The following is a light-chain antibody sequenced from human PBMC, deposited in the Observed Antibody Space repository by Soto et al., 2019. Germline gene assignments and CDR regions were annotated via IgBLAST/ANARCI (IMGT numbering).Light chain of an antibody. J-gene: IGKJ5*01. CDR1: QGLSSD. V-gene: IGKV1-9*01. CDR2: AAS. CDR3: QQLNSYSIT. Sequence: DIQLTQSPSFLSASVGDRVTITCRASQGLSSDLAWYQQKPGKAPKLRIYAASTLQIGVPSRLSGSGSGTELTLTISSLQPEDCATYYCQQLNSYSITFGQGTRLEIK.